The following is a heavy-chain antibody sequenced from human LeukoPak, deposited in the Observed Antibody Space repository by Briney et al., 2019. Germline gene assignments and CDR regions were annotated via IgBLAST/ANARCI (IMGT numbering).Heavy chain of an antibody. CDR2: IKQDGSEK. CDR1: VFTFSSNW. J-gene: IGHJ3*02. V-gene: IGHV3-7*01. CDR3: ARDPYNTGGYAAFDI. D-gene: IGHD3-22*01. Sequence: PGGSLRLSCAASVFTFSSNWMTWVRQAPGKGLEWVANIKQDGSEKQYVDSVKGRFTISRDNAKNSLYLQMNSLRVEDTAVYYCARDPYNTGGYAAFDIWGQGTMVTVSS.